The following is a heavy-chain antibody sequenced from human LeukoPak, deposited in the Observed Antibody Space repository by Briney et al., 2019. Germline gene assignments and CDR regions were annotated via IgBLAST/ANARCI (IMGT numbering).Heavy chain of an antibody. V-gene: IGHV3-64*01. Sequence: GGSLRLSCAASGFTFSSYAMHWVRQAPGKGLEYVSAISSNGGSTYYANSVKGRFTISRDDSKNTLYLQMGSLRAEDTAVYYCARDSVVVVVAAYPDVWGKGTTVTVSS. CDR1: GFTFSSYA. CDR2: ISSNGGST. CDR3: ARDSVVVVVAAYPDV. J-gene: IGHJ6*04. D-gene: IGHD2-15*01.